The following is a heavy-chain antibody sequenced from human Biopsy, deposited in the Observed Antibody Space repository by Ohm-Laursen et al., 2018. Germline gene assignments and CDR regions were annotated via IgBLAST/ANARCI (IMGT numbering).Heavy chain of an antibody. V-gene: IGHV1-69*04. CDR2: NVPILGTV. CDR3: ATDADGYYTEFDF. Sequence: ASVKVSCKASGGPFNNHAFSWVRQAPGQGLEWLGRNVPILGTVNYAQRFQGRVALTADKSTGTAYMELNRLISDDTAVYYCATDADGYYTEFDFWGQGTLITVSS. J-gene: IGHJ4*02. CDR1: GGPFNNHA. D-gene: IGHD5-24*01.